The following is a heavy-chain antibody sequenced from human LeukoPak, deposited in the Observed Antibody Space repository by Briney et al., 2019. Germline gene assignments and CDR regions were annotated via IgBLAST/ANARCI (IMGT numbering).Heavy chain of an antibody. D-gene: IGHD2-15*01. V-gene: IGHV1-2*02. J-gene: IGHJ4*02. Sequence: GASLKVSCKASGYTFTGSYIPCVREAPRQRLEWMGWINPNSGGTSSAQKFQGRVTMTRDTSVSTAYMELSRLRSDDTALYYCARETGYCSGGRCYFVYWGQGTLVTVSS. CDR2: INPNSGGT. CDR1: GYTFTGSY. CDR3: ARETGYCSGGRCYFVY.